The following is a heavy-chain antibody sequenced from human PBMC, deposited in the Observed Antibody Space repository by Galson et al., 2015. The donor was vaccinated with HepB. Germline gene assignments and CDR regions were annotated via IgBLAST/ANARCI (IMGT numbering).Heavy chain of an antibody. J-gene: IGHJ6*02. CDR3: AREALNWNNVAFNYYGLDV. V-gene: IGHV6-1*01. D-gene: IGHD1/OR15-1a*01. Sequence: CAISGDSVSTNSAAWNWIRQSPSRGLEWLGRTYYRAKWDNDYAPSVKGRITFKPDTYKKQFSLELKSVSPEDTAVYYCAREALNWNNVAFNYYGLDVWGQGTTVIVSS. CDR1: GDSVSTNSAA. CDR2: TYYRAKWDN.